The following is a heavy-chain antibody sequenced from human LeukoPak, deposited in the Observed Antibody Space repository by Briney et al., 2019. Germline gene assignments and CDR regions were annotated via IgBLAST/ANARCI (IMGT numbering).Heavy chain of an antibody. J-gene: IGHJ4*02. Sequence: GGSLRLSCTDSGFTFTTYWMAWGRQAPGKGLEWVANINQDGSEAYYAESLTGRFTTSRDNAKYSLYLQMNCLRAEDTAVYFCSNGIYDKSHWGQGALVIVSS. V-gene: IGHV3-7*01. CDR3: SNGIYDKSH. CDR2: INQDGSEA. CDR1: GFTFTTYW. D-gene: IGHD2/OR15-2a*01.